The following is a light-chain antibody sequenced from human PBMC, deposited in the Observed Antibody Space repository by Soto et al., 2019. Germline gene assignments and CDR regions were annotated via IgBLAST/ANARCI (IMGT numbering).Light chain of an antibody. CDR3: QQYNSYSGT. Sequence: DIQMTQSPSTLSASVGDRVTITCRASQSINSWLGWYQQKPGKAPKLLIYKADNLESGVPSRFRGYRAGTEFTLTISSLQPDDFATYYCQQYNSYSGTFGQGTKVDIK. CDR2: KAD. J-gene: IGKJ1*01. CDR1: QSINSW. V-gene: IGKV1-5*03.